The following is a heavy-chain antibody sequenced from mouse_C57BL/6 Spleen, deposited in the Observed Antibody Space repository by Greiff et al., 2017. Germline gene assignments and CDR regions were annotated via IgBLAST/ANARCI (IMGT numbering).Heavy chain of an antibody. Sequence: VHLVESGAELVKPGASVKISCKASGYAFSSYWMNWVKQRPGKGLEWIGQIYPGDGDTNSNGKFKGKATLTADKSSSTAYMQLSSLTSEDSAVYFCARRGFTTVVAPYFDYWGQGTTLTVSS. CDR3: ARRGFTTVVAPYFDY. J-gene: IGHJ2*01. CDR2: IYPGDGDT. CDR1: GYAFSSYW. V-gene: IGHV1-80*01. D-gene: IGHD1-1*01.